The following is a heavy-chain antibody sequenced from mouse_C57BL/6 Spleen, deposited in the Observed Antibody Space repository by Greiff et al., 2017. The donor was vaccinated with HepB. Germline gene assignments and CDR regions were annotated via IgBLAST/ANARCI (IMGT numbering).Heavy chain of an antibody. Sequence: VKLQESGAELVRPGASVTLSCKASGYTFTDYEMHWVKQTPVHGLEWIGAIDPGTGGTAYNQKFKGKAILTADKSSSTAYMELRSLTSEDSAVYYCTRRESLYYYAMDYWGQGTSVTVSS. CDR1: GYTFTDYE. CDR2: IDPGTGGT. J-gene: IGHJ4*01. D-gene: IGHD2-3*01. CDR3: TRRESLYYYAMDY. V-gene: IGHV1-15*01.